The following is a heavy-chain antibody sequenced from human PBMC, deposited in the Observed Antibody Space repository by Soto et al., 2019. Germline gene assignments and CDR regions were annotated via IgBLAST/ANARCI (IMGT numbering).Heavy chain of an antibody. CDR1: GFSLTSSGVG. CDR3: AHRPGGSGFRYYFDY. V-gene: IGHV2-5*01. Sequence: SGPTLVNPTQTLTLTCSFSGFSLTSSGVGVGWFRQPPGKALEWLGLIYWNDEDRYRASLHSRLTITKDTSKNQVVLTMTNMDPVDTATYYCAHRPGGSGFRYYFDYWGQGTLVTVSS. J-gene: IGHJ4*02. CDR2: IYWNDED. D-gene: IGHD6-19*01.